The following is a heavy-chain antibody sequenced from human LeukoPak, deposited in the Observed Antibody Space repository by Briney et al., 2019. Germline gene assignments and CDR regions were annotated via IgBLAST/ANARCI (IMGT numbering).Heavy chain of an antibody. CDR1: GFTFSSYA. CDR2: ISAGGGST. CDR3: ARDRDFWSGYNDFDY. V-gene: IGHV3-23*01. J-gene: IGHJ4*02. D-gene: IGHD3-3*01. Sequence: PGGSLRLSCAASGFTFSSYAMSWVRQAPGKGLEWVSAISAGGGSTYYADSVKGRFTISRDNSKNTLYLQMNSLRAEDTAVYYCARDRDFWSGYNDFDYWGQGTLVTVSS.